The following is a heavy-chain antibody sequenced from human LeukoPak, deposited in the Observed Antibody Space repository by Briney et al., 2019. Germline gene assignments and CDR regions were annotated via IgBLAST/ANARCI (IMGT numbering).Heavy chain of an antibody. CDR3: ARDLSSGSGSYLRDDDAFDI. Sequence: SETLSLICIVSGASISTNTHYWGWVRQPPGKGLEWIASIHHTGTPYYNPSLKSRVTISVDTSKNQFSLKLSSVTAADTAVYYCARDLSSGSGSYLRDDDAFDIWGQGTMVTVSS. CDR1: GASISTNTHY. D-gene: IGHD3-10*01. CDR2: IHHTGTP. V-gene: IGHV4-39*07. J-gene: IGHJ3*02.